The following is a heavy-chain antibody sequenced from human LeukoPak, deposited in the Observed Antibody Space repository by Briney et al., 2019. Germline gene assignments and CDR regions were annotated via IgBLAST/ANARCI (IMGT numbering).Heavy chain of an antibody. D-gene: IGHD5-24*01. J-gene: IGHJ4*02. V-gene: IGHV1-69*05. Sequence: SVKVSCKASGGTFSSYAISWVRQAPGQGLEWMGGIIPIFGTANYAQKFRGRVTITTDESTSTAYMELSSLRSEDTAVYYCARDRRRDGYNYFDYWGQGTLVTVSS. CDR2: IIPIFGTA. CDR3: ARDRRRDGYNYFDY. CDR1: GGTFSSYA.